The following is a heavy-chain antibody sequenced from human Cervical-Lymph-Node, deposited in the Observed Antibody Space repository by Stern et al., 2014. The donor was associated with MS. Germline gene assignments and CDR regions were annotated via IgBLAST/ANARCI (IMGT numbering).Heavy chain of an antibody. J-gene: IGHJ4*02. Sequence: EVQLVESGGGLVKPGGSLRLSCAASGFTFSSYSMNWVRQAPGKGLEWVSSISSSSSYIYYADSVKGRFTISRDNAKNSLYLQMNSLRAEDTAVYYCARVRGQGWLQLVGGWGEGTLVTVSS. D-gene: IGHD5-24*01. CDR1: GFTFSSYS. CDR2: ISSSSSYI. CDR3: ARVRGQGWLQLVGG. V-gene: IGHV3-21*01.